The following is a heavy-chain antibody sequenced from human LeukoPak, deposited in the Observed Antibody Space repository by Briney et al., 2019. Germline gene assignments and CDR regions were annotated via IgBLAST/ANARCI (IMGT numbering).Heavy chain of an antibody. V-gene: IGHV5-51*01. J-gene: IGHJ4*02. Sequence: GESLKISCKGSGYSFTSYWIGWVRQMPGKGLEWMGIIYPGDSDTRYSPSFQGQVTISADKSISTAYLQWSSLKASDTAMYYCARPIGSGSYLSYEFDCWGQGTLVTVSS. CDR2: IYPGDSDT. CDR3: ARPIGSGSYLSYEFDC. CDR1: GYSFTSYW. D-gene: IGHD3-10*01.